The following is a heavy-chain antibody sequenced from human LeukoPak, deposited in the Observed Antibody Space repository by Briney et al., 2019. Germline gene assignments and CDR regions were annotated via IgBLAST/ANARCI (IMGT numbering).Heavy chain of an antibody. V-gene: IGHV4-59*08. CDR1: SGSISDYH. J-gene: IGHJ5*02. CDR3: ARGGHYHGSGRPFDP. D-gene: IGHD3-10*01. CDR2: IDYNGNA. Sequence: SETLSLTCSVSSGSISDYHWSWIRQPPGKGLEWIAYIDYNGNADYNPSLKSRVTISVDSSKNQFSLKLSSVTAADTALYYCARGGHYHGSGRPFDPWGQGTLVTVSS.